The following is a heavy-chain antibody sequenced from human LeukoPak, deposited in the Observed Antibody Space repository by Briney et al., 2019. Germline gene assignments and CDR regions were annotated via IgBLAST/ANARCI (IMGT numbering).Heavy chain of an antibody. J-gene: IGHJ4*02. CDR1: GSTFSTDA. D-gene: IGHD4-17*01. V-gene: IGHV3-30*04. CDR2: ISDDGSKI. CDR3: ARVNYGDYLPSFDY. Sequence: PGRSLRLSCAASGSTFSTDAMRWVRQAPGKGLEWVAVISDDGSKIYYADSVKGRFTISRDNSKNTLYLQINSLRHDDTAVYYCARVNYGDYLPSFDYWGQGTLVTVSS.